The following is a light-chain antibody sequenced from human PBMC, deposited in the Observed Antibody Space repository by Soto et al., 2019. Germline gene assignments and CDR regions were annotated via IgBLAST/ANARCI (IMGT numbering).Light chain of an antibody. CDR1: QSVSSY. CDR2: DAS. CDR3: QQRSNWLLT. J-gene: IGKJ4*01. Sequence: ESVLTQSPATLSLSPGERATLSCRASQSVSSYLAWYQQKPGQAPRLLIYDASNRATGIPARFSGSGSGTDFTLTISSLEPEDFAVYYCQQRSNWLLTFGGGTKV. V-gene: IGKV3-11*01.